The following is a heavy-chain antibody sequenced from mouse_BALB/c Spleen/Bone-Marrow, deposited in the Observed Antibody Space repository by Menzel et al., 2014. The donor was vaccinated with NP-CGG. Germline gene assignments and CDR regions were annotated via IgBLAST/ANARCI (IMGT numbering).Heavy chain of an antibody. CDR2: INPYNGGT. D-gene: IGHD2-1*01. Sequence: EVQRVESGPELVKPGASMKISCKASGYSFTGYTMNWVKQSHGKNLGWIGLINPYNGGTSYNQKFKGKATLTVDKSSSTAYMELLSLTSEDSAVYYCARDGNGFAYWGQGTLVTVSA. J-gene: IGHJ3*01. CDR3: ARDGNGFAY. CDR1: GYSFTGYT. V-gene: IGHV1-18*01.